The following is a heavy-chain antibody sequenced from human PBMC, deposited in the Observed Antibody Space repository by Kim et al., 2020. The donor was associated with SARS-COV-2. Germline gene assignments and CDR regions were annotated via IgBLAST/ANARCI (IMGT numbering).Heavy chain of an antibody. Sequence: HHPPLTSRVTISVDTSKNQFSLKLSSGTAADTAVYYCARVEVVVTGFDYWGQGTLVTVSS. CDR3: ARVEVVVTGFDY. D-gene: IGHD2-21*02. J-gene: IGHJ4*02. V-gene: IGHV4-39*07.